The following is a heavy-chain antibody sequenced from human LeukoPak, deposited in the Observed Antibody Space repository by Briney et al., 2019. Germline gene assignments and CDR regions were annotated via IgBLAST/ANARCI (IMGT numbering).Heavy chain of an antibody. V-gene: IGHV3-66*01. CDR1: GFTVSSNY. D-gene: IGHD3/OR15-3a*01. CDR2: IYSGGST. Sequence: PGGSLRLSCAASGFTVSSNYMSWVRQAPGKGLEWVSVIYSGGSTYYADSVKGRFTISRDNSKNTLYLQMNSLRAEDTAVYYCARENDLTQNYYYYYGMDVWGQGTTVTVSS. CDR3: ARENDLTQNYYYYYGMDV. J-gene: IGHJ6*02.